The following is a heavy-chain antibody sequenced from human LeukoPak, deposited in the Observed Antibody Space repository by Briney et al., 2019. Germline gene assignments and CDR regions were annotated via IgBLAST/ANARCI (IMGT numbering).Heavy chain of an antibody. Sequence: SSETLSLTCTVSGGSISSYYWSWIRQPPGKGLEWIGYIYYSGSTNYNPSLKSRVTISVDTSKNQFSLKLSSVTAADTAVYYCAREPHHYYDSSGYYFDYWGQGTLVTVSS. D-gene: IGHD3-22*01. V-gene: IGHV4-59*01. J-gene: IGHJ4*02. CDR1: GGSISSYY. CDR2: IYYSGST. CDR3: AREPHHYYDSSGYYFDY.